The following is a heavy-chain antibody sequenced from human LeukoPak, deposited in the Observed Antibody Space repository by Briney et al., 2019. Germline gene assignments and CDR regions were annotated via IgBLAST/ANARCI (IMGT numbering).Heavy chain of an antibody. CDR3: ARDLYDSSGGAFDI. Sequence: SETLSLTCTVSGGSISSYYWSWIRQPPGKGLEWIGYIYYSGSTNYNPSLKSRVTISVDTSKNQFSLKLSSVTAADTAVYYCARDLYDSSGGAFDIWGQGTTVTVSS. D-gene: IGHD3-22*01. V-gene: IGHV4-59*01. CDR1: GGSISSYY. J-gene: IGHJ3*02. CDR2: IYYSGST.